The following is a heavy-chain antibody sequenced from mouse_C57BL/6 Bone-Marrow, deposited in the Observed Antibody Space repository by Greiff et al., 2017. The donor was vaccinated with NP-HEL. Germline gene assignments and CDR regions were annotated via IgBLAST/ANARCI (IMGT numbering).Heavy chain of an antibody. V-gene: IGHV2-2*01. CDR1: GFSLTSYG. Sequence: VQLKESGPGLVQPSQSLSITCTVSGFSLTSYGVHWVRQSPGKGLEWLGVIWSGGSTDYNAAFISRLSISKDDSKSQVFFKMNSLQADDTAIYYCARTGPYDYDWYFDDWGQGTTLTVSS. CDR2: IWSGGST. J-gene: IGHJ2*01. CDR3: ARTGPYDYDWYFDD. D-gene: IGHD2-4*01.